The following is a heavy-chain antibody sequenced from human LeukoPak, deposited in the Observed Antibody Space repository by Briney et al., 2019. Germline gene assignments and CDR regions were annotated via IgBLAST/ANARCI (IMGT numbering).Heavy chain of an antibody. D-gene: IGHD2-21*01. V-gene: IGHV4-4*07. J-gene: IGHJ4*02. CDR3: ARLIAEVGGGTNYFDT. Sequence: SQTLSLTCTLSGPSVTTSYWSWIRQSAREGLERIGRVYISGDTKYNPSLKSRVIMSLDASKNQFSLSLRAVTAADTAVYYCARLIAEVGGGTNYFDTWGQGTLVTVSS. CDR2: VYISGDT. CDR1: GPSVTTSY.